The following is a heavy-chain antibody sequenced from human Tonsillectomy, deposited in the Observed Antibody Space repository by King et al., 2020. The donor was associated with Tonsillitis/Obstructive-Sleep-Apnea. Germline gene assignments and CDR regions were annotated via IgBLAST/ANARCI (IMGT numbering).Heavy chain of an antibody. V-gene: IGHV1-69*04. CDR3: ARVSTCSSTSCYWYFDL. CDR2: IIPILGIA. D-gene: IGHD2-2*01. Sequence: QLVQSGAEVKKPGSSVKVSCKASGGTFSSYAISWVRQAPGQGLEWMGRIIPILGIANYAQKFQGRVTITADKSTSTAYMELSSLRSEDTAVYYCARVSTCSSTSCYWYFDLWGRGTLVTVSS. J-gene: IGHJ2*01. CDR1: GGTFSSYA.